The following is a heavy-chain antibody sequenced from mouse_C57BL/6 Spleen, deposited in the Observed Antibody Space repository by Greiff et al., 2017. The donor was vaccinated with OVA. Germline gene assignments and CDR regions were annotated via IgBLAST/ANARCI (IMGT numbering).Heavy chain of an antibody. CDR3: ARWNSNYVDY. J-gene: IGHJ2*01. CDR1: GYTFTSYW. V-gene: IGHV1-69*01. CDR2: IDPSDSYT. D-gene: IGHD2-5*01. Sequence: VQLQQPGAELVMPGASVRLSCKASGYTFTSYWMHWVKQRPGQGLEWIGEIDPSDSYTNYNQKFKGKSTLTVDKSSSTAYMQLSSLTSEDSAVYYCARWNSNYVDYWGQGTTLTVSS.